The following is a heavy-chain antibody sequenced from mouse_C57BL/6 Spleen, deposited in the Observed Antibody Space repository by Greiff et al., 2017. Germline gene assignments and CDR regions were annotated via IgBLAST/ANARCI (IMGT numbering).Heavy chain of an antibody. J-gene: IGHJ2*01. CDR3: ARGRPYYFDY. V-gene: IGHV1-76*01. Sequence: QVQLQQSGAELVRPGASVKLSCKASGYTFTDYYINWVQQRPGQGLEWIARIYPGSGNTYYNEKFKGKATLTAEKSSSTAYMQLSSLTSEDSAVYCCARGRPYYFDYWGQGTTLTVSS. CDR1: GYTFTDYY. CDR2: IYPGSGNT.